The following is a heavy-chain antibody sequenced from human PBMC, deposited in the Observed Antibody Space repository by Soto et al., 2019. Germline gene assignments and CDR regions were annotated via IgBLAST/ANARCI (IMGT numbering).Heavy chain of an antibody. J-gene: IGHJ5*02. Sequence: QVQLQESGPGLVKPSETLSLTCTVSGGSISSYYWSWIRQPPGKGLEWIGYIYYSGSTNYNPSLKSRVTISVDTSKNQFSLKLSSVTAADTAVYYCAGVVGATPWFDPWGQGTLVTVSS. CDR3: AGVVGATPWFDP. CDR1: GGSISSYY. D-gene: IGHD1-26*01. CDR2: IYYSGST. V-gene: IGHV4-59*01.